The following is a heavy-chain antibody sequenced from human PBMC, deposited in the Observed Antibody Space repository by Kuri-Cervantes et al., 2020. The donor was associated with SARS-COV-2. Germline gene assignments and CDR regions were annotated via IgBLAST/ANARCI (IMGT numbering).Heavy chain of an antibody. CDR2: ISGSGGST. D-gene: IGHD6-6*01. CDR3: AKDPQLGDAFDI. V-gene: IGHV3-23*01. J-gene: IGHJ3*02. Sequence: GESLKISCAASGFTFSNAWMSWVRQAPGKGLEWVSAISGSGGSTYYADSVKGRFTISRDSSKNTLYLQMNSLRAEDTAVYYCAKDPQLGDAFDIWGQGTMVTVSS. CDR1: GFTFSNAW.